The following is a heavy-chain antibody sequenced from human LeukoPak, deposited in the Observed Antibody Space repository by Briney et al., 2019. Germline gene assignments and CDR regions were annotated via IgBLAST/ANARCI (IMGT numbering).Heavy chain of an antibody. J-gene: IGHJ1*01. CDR3: ARDLWTAAAGTGAYFQH. D-gene: IGHD6-13*01. CDR1: GYTFTSYD. CDR2: MNPNSGNT. Sequence: ASVKVSCKASGYTFTSYDINWVRQATGQGLEWMGWMNPNSGNTGYAQKFQGRVTMTRNTSISTAYMELSSLRSEDTAVYYCARDLWTAAAGTGAYFQHWGQGTLVTVSS. V-gene: IGHV1-8*01.